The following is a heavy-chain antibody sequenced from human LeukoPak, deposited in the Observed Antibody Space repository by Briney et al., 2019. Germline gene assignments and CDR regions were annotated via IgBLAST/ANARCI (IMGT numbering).Heavy chain of an antibody. J-gene: IGHJ4*02. CDR3: ARLADTTVRGVITHFDY. D-gene: IGHD3-10*01. V-gene: IGHV5-51*01. Sequence: HGESLKISCKGSGYSFTSYWIGWVRQMPGKGLEWMGIIYPGDSDTRYSPSFQGQVTISADKSISTAYLQWSSLKASDTAMYYCARLADTTVRGVITHFDYWGQGTLVTVSS. CDR1: GYSFTSYW. CDR2: IYPGDSDT.